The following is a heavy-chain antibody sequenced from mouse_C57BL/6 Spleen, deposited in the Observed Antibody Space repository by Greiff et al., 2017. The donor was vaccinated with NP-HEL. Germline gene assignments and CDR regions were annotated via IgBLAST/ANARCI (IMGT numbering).Heavy chain of an antibody. CDR2: ISSGGDYI. CDR1: GFTFSSYA. Sequence: EVKLVESGEGLVKPGGSLKLSCAASGFTFSSYAMSWVRQTPEKRLEWVAYISSGGDYIYYADTVKGRFTISRVNARNTLYLQMSSLKSEETAMYYCTRGGRRGYAMDYWGQGTSVTVSS. D-gene: IGHD6-1*01. CDR3: TRGGRRGYAMDY. V-gene: IGHV5-9-1*02. J-gene: IGHJ4*01.